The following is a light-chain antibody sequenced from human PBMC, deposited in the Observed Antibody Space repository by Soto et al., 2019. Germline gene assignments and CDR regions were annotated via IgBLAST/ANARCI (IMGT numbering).Light chain of an antibody. Sequence: QSVLTQPPSASGTPGQRVTISCSGSSSNIGSNYVYWYQQLPGTAPKLLIYRNNQRPSGVPDRFSGSKSGTSASLAISGPRSEDEADYYCAAGDDSLSGYFFGTGTKVTVL. CDR3: AAGDDSLSGYF. CDR1: SSNIGSNY. CDR2: RNN. J-gene: IGLJ1*01. V-gene: IGLV1-47*01.